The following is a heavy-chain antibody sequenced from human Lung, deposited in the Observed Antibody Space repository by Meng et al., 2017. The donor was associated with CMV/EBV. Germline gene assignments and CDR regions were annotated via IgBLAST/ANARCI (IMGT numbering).Heavy chain of an antibody. J-gene: IGHJ5*02. CDR1: GYTFTGYY. D-gene: IGHD3-10*01. CDR2: INPNSGGT. Sequence: SVXVSXXASGYTFTGYYMHWVRQAPGQGLEWMGWINPNSGGTNYAQKFQGRVTMTRDTSISTAYMELSRLRSDDTAVYYCARVYGSGINWFDPWAQGTLVTVSS. V-gene: IGHV1-2*02. CDR3: ARVYGSGINWFDP.